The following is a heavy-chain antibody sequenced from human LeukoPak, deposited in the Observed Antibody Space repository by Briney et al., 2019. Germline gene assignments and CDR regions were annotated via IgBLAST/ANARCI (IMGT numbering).Heavy chain of an antibody. V-gene: IGHV4-59*01. CDR1: GGSINGYY. CDR3: ARVFRGAVTSNWFHP. CDR2: ISDSGST. D-gene: IGHD4-17*01. J-gene: IGHJ5*02. Sequence: PSETLSLTCTVSGGSINGYYWTWIRQPLGKRLEWIGYISDSGSTNYNPSLKSRVTMSVDSSNTEFSLRLNSVTAADTAVYYCARVFRGAVTSNWFHPWGQGTLVTVSS.